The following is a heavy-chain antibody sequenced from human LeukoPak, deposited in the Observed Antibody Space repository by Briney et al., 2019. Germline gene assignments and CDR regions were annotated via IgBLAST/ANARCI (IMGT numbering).Heavy chain of an antibody. CDR1: GYTFTSYG. D-gene: IGHD6-6*01. Sequence: ASVKVSCKASGYTFTSYGISWVRQAPGKGLEWMGWISAYNGNTNYAQKLQGRVTMTTDTSTSTAYMELRSLRSDDTAVYYCASSSSVADAFDIWGQGTMVTVSS. CDR2: ISAYNGNT. V-gene: IGHV1-18*01. CDR3: ASSSSVADAFDI. J-gene: IGHJ3*02.